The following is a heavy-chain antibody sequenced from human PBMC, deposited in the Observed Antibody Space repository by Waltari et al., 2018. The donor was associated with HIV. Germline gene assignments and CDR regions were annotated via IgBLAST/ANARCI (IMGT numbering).Heavy chain of an antibody. CDR3: ARLFYYDTTGYINNAFDI. J-gene: IGHJ3*02. V-gene: IGHV5-51*03. CDR1: GYTCTNSC. Sequence: EVQLVQSGAEVRTSGESLKISCKASGYTCTNSCIACVRRMSGEGLEWMGIIYPFDSDTRYNPSFEGQITISADKSLATAYLEWSNLNASDAAIYYCARLFYYDTTGYINNAFDIWGQGTVVTVS. CDR2: IYPFDSDT. D-gene: IGHD3-22*01.